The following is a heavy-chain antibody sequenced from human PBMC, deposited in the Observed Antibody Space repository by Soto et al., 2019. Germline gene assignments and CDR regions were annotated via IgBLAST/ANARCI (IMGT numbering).Heavy chain of an antibody. Sequence: EVQLLESGGGLVQPGGSLRLSCAASGFTFSSYAMSWVRQAPGKGLEWVSAISGSGGSTYYADSVKGRFTISRDNSKNSLYLQMNSLRAEDTAVYSCANPPYYDYIWGSYPFGPWGQGTLVTVSS. CDR2: ISGSGGST. V-gene: IGHV3-23*01. J-gene: IGHJ5*02. CDR3: ANPPYYDYIWGSYPFGP. D-gene: IGHD3-16*01. CDR1: GFTFSSYA.